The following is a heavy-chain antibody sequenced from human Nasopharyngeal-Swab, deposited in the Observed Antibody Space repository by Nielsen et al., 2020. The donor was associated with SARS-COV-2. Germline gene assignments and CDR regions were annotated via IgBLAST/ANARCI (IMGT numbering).Heavy chain of an antibody. D-gene: IGHD6-13*01. CDR1: GFTFSSYA. Sequence: GESLKISCAASGFTFSSYAMHWVRQAPGKGLEWVAVISYDGSNKYYADSVKGRFTISRDNSKNTLYLQMNSLRAEDTAVYYCARDGVAAAGIDYWCQGTLVTVSS. V-gene: IGHV3-30-3*01. CDR2: ISYDGSNK. CDR3: ARDGVAAAGIDY. J-gene: IGHJ4*02.